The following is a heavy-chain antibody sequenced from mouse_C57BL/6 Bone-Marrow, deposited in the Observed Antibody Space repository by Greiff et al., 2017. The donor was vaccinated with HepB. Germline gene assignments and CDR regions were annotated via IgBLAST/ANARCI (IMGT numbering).Heavy chain of an antibody. CDR1: GCSFTGYY. Sequence: VQLQQSGPELVKPGASVKISCKASGCSFTGYYMNWVKQSPEKSLEWIGEINPSTGGTTYNQKFKAKATLTVDKSSSTAYMQLKSLTSEDSAVYYCARPLSLLRYPYWYFDVWGTGTTVTVSS. CDR2: INPSTGGT. CDR3: ARPLSLLRYPYWYFDV. J-gene: IGHJ1*03. V-gene: IGHV1-42*01. D-gene: IGHD1-1*01.